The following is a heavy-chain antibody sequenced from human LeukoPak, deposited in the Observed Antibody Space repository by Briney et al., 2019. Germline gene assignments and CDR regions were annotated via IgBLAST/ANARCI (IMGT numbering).Heavy chain of an antibody. J-gene: IGHJ4*02. CDR3: ARAAWGSGSYYMPY. Sequence: GGSLRLSCAASGFTFSSYWMSWVRHAPGKGLVWVSRINSDGSSTNYADSVKGRFTISRDNAKNTLYLQMNSLRAEDTAVYYCARAAWGSGSYYMPYWGQGTLVTVSS. D-gene: IGHD3-10*01. CDR2: INSDGSST. CDR1: GFTFSSYW. V-gene: IGHV3-74*01.